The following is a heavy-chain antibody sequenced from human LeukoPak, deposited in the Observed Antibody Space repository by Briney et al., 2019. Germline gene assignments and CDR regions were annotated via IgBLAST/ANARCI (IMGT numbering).Heavy chain of an antibody. CDR3: AKVHHSSGWYAWQNWLDP. CDR2: SSGSGGST. Sequence: PGGSLILSCAASGFTFSSYAMSSLRQAPGKGLEWVSASSGSGGSTYYADSVKGRFTISRDNSKNTLYLQMNSLRAEDTAVYYCAKVHHSSGWYAWQNWLDPWGQGTLVTVSS. J-gene: IGHJ5*02. V-gene: IGHV3-23*01. D-gene: IGHD6-19*01. CDR1: GFTFSSYA.